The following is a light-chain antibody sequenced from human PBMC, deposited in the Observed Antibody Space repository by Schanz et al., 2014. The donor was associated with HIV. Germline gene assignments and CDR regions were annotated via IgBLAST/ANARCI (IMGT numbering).Light chain of an antibody. J-gene: IGKJ2*01. Sequence: DIQMTQSPSSLSASVGDRVTITCRASQSISSWLAWYQQRPGKAPKLLIYAASTLQSGVPSRFSGSGSGTEFTLTISSLQPDDLATYYCQQYNGLSPITFGQGTKLEIK. V-gene: IGKV1-5*01. CDR3: QQYNGLSPIT. CDR2: AAS. CDR1: QSISSW.